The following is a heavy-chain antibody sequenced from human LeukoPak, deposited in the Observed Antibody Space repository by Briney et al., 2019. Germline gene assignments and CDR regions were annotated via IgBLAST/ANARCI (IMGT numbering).Heavy chain of an antibody. J-gene: IGHJ3*02. CDR2: IRSKAYGGTT. Sequence: PGRSLRLSCTASGFTFGDYAMSWVRQAPGKGLEWVGFIRSKAYGGTTEYAASVKGRFTISRDNAKNSLYLQMNSLRAEDTAVYYCARAYCSGGSCYSGFDAFDIWGQGTMVTVSS. CDR1: GFTFGDYA. CDR3: ARAYCSGGSCYSGFDAFDI. V-gene: IGHV3-49*04. D-gene: IGHD2-15*01.